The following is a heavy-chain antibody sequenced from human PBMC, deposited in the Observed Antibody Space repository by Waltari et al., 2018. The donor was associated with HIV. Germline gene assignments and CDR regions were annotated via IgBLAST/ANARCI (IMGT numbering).Heavy chain of an antibody. Sequence: EVQLVESGGGLVQPGGSLRLSCAASGFTFSNFWTIWVGQAPGKGLEWVANIKQDGSEKYYVDSVKGRFTISRDNDKNSVDLQMNSLRAEDTAVYYCARDGGRRGPFGYWGQGTLVTVSS. V-gene: IGHV3-7*01. J-gene: IGHJ4*02. CDR2: IKQDGSEK. CDR1: GFTFSNFW. CDR3: ARDGGRRGPFGY. D-gene: IGHD3-3*01.